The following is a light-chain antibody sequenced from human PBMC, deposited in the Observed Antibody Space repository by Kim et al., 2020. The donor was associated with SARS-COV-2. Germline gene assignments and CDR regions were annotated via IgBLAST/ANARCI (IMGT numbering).Light chain of an antibody. CDR2: DNF. CDR1: SSNIGAPYD. V-gene: IGLV1-40*01. J-gene: IGLJ3*02. Sequence: QPVLTQPPSVSGAPGQRVTISCTGSSSNIGAPYDVHWYQHLPGTAPKLLIYDNFKRPSGVPDRFSGSQSGTSASLAITALQAEDEADYYCQSYDSSLSGWVFGGGTQLTVL. CDR3: QSYDSSLSGWV.